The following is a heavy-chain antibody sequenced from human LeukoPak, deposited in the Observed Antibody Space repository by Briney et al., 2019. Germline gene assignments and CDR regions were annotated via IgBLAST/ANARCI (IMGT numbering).Heavy chain of an antibody. CDR2: ISWNSGSI. J-gene: IGHJ4*02. D-gene: IGHD3-22*01. V-gene: IGHV3-9*01. CDR3: AKGYYYDSSGGDFDY. Sequence: GGSLRLSCAASGFTFDDYAMHWVRQAPGKGLEWFSGISWNSGSIGYADSVKGRFTISRDNAKNSLYLQMNSLRAEDTALYYCAKGYYYDSSGGDFDYWGQGTLVTVPS. CDR1: GFTFDDYA.